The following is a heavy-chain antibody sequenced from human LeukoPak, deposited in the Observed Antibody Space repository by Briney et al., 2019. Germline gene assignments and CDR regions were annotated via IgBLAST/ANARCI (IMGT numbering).Heavy chain of an antibody. CDR1: GFNFDNYA. D-gene: IGHD4-17*01. Sequence: GGSLTLSCAGSGFNFDNYALNWVRQAPGKGLEWVAIVSFDGRTQDYADSVKGRFTVSRDNSRNTSSLQMNSLRIEDTAVYYCAREAYGDYLGYWGQGTLVTVSS. CDR2: VSFDGRTQ. J-gene: IGHJ4*02. CDR3: AREAYGDYLGY. V-gene: IGHV3-30*04.